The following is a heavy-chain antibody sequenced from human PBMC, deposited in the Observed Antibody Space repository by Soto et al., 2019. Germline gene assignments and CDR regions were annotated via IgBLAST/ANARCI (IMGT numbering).Heavy chain of an antibody. D-gene: IGHD3-3*01. CDR1: GFTFSSYG. Sequence: GGCMKLSCAASGFTFSSYGMHWVRQAPGKGLEWVAVISYDGSNKYYADSVKGRFTISRDNSKNTLYLQMNSLRAEDTAVYYCAGXNDFWSGYSMYYFDYWGQGTLVTVSS. CDR2: ISYDGSNK. V-gene: IGHV3-30*03. CDR3: AGXNDFWSGYSMYYFDY. J-gene: IGHJ4*02.